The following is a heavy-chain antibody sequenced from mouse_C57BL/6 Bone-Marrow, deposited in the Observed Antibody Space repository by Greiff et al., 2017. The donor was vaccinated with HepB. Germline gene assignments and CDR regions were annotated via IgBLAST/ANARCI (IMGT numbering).Heavy chain of an antibody. Sequence: ESGAELVRPGASVKMSCKASGYTFTSYNMHWVKQTPRQGLEWIGAIYPGNGDTSYNQKFKGKATLTVDKSSSTAYMQLSSLTSEDSAVYFCARGDDYDAAMDYWGQGTSVTVSS. J-gene: IGHJ4*01. CDR1: GYTFTSYN. CDR3: ARGDDYDAAMDY. V-gene: IGHV1-12*01. CDR2: IYPGNGDT. D-gene: IGHD2-4*01.